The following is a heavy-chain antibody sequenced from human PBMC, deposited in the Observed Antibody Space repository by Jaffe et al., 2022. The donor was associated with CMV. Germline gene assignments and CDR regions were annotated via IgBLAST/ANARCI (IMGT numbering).Heavy chain of an antibody. V-gene: IGHV3-23*04. J-gene: IGHJ3*02. CDR1: GFTFSSYA. D-gene: IGHD3-9*01. Sequence: EVQLVESGGGLVQPGGSLRLSCAASGFTFSSYAMSWVRQAPGKGLEWVSAISGSGGSTYYADSVKGRFTISRDNSKNTLYLQMNSLRAEDTAVYYCAKVLLLFDWTWSDAFDIWGQGTMVTVSS. CDR3: AKVLLLFDWTWSDAFDI. CDR2: ISGSGGST.